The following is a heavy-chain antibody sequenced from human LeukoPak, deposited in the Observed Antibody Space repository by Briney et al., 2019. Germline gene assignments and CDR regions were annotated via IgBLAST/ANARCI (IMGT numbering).Heavy chain of an antibody. CDR2: IYYSGST. V-gene: IGHV4-59*12. Sequence: SETLSLTCTVSGGSISSYYWSWIRQPPGKGLEWIGYIYYSGSTYYNPSLKSRVTISVDTSKNQFSLKLSSVTAADTAVYYCARADYDSSGYYSPWFDPWGQGTLVTVSS. CDR1: GGSISSYY. CDR3: ARADYDSSGYYSPWFDP. J-gene: IGHJ5*02. D-gene: IGHD3-22*01.